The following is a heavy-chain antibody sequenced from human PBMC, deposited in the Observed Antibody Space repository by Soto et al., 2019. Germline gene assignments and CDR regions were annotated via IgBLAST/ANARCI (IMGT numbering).Heavy chain of an antibody. Sequence: QVQLVQSGAEVKKPGASVKVSSKASGYTFTSYGISWVRQAPGQGLEWMGWISAYNGNTNYAQKLQGRVTMTTDTSTSTAYMELRSLRSDDTAVYYCARDSVLGYSYGYWGVYWGQGTLVTVSS. CDR3: ARDSVLGYSYGYWGVY. CDR1: GYTFTSYG. CDR2: ISAYNGNT. V-gene: IGHV1-18*01. J-gene: IGHJ4*02. D-gene: IGHD5-18*01.